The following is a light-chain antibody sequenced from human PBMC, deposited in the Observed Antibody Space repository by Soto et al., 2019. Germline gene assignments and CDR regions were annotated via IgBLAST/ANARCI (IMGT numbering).Light chain of an antibody. CDR2: GAS. Sequence: EIVLTQSPGTLSLSPGERATLSCRASQSVSSSYLAWYQQKPGQAPRLLIYGASSRATGSPDRFSGSGSGTDFTLTISRLETEDFAVYYCQHYGSLVLTFGGGTKVEIK. CDR3: QHYGSLVLT. V-gene: IGKV3-20*01. CDR1: QSVSSSY. J-gene: IGKJ4*01.